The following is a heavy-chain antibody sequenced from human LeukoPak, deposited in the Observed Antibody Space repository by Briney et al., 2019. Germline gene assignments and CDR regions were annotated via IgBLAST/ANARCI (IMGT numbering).Heavy chain of an antibody. CDR3: AKGSFDQAIGRRYYYYGMDV. D-gene: IGHD2-2*02. V-gene: IGHV3-30*18. CDR2: ISYDGSNK. CDR1: GFTFSSYG. Sequence: GGSLRLSCSASGFTFSSYGMHWVRQAPGKGLEWVAVISYDGSNKYYADSVKGRFTISRDNSKNTLYLQMNSLRAEDTAVYYCAKGSFDQAIGRRYYYYGMDVWGQGTTVTVSS. J-gene: IGHJ6*02.